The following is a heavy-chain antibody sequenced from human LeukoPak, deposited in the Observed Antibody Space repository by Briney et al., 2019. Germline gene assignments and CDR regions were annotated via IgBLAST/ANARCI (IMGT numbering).Heavy chain of an antibody. V-gene: IGHV3-23*01. J-gene: IGHJ4*02. CDR1: GFTFSSYA. Sequence: GGSLRLSCAASGFTFSSYAMSWVRQAPGKGLEWVSAISGSGGSTYYADPVKGRFTISRDNSKNTLYLQMNSLRAEDTAVYYCAKDHGYSSSWYLGYFDYWGQGTLVTVSS. CDR3: AKDHGYSSSWYLGYFDY. CDR2: ISGSGGST. D-gene: IGHD6-13*01.